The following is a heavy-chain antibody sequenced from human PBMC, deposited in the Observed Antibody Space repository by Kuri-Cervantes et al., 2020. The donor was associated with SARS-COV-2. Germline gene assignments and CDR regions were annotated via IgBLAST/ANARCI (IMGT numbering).Heavy chain of an antibody. CDR2: FDPEDGET. V-gene: IGHV1-24*01. D-gene: IGHD6-6*01. CDR3: ATDFGYSSSSHADY. CDR1: EYTLTELS. Sequence: AEKVSCQVSEYTLTELSMHWVRQAPGKRLEWMGGFDPEDGETIYAQKFQGRVTMTEDTSTDTAYMELSSLRSEDTTVYYCATDFGYSSSSHADYWGQGTLVTVSS. J-gene: IGHJ4*02.